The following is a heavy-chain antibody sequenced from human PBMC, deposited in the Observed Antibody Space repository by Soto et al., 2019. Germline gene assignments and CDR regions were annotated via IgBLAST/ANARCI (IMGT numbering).Heavy chain of an antibody. V-gene: IGHV4-59*01. CDR2: IYYSGST. CDR3: ARARLSGDIVVVPAAYFPTIDY. D-gene: IGHD2-2*01. Sequence: SETLSLTCTVSGGSISSYYWSWIRQPPGKGLEWIGYIYYSGSTNYNPSLKSRVTISVDTSKNQFSLKLSSVTAADTAMYYCARARLSGDIVVVPAAYFPTIDYWGQGTLVTVSS. J-gene: IGHJ4*02. CDR1: GGSISSYY.